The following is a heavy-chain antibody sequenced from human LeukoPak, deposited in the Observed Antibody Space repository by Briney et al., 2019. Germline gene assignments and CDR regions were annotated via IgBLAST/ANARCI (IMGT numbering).Heavy chain of an antibody. Sequence: PSETLSLTCTVSGGSISSSSYYWGWIRQPPGKGLEWIGSIYYSGSTYYNPSLKCRVTISLDTSKNQLSLNLCSLTAADTAVYYCGKPYWAGTTTRGYSYYVDVWGKGTTVTVSS. V-gene: IGHV4-39*01. CDR2: IYYSGST. CDR1: GGSISSSSYY. CDR3: GKPYWAGTTTRGYSYYVDV. D-gene: IGHD1-1*01. J-gene: IGHJ6*03.